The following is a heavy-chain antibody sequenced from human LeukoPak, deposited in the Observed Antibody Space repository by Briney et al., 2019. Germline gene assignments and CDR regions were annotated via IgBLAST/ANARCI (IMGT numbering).Heavy chain of an antibody. J-gene: IGHJ6*03. V-gene: IGHV3-7*01. CDR1: GFTFSSYW. CDR3: ARDRGGVLRFLEWLDYYMDV. Sequence: GGSLRLSCAASGFTFSSYWMSWVRQAPGKGLEWVANIKQDGSEKYYVDSVKGRFTISRDNAKNSLYLQMNSLRAEDTAVYYCARDRGGVLRFLEWLDYYMDVWGKGTTVTVSS. D-gene: IGHD3-3*01. CDR2: IKQDGSEK.